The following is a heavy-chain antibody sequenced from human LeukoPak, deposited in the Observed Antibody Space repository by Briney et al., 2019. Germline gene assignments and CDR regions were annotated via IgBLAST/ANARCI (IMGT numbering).Heavy chain of an antibody. V-gene: IGHV4-39*01. CDR1: GGSISSSIYY. CDR2: IYYRGNT. Sequence: SSETLSLTCTVSGGSISSSIYYWGWIRQPPGKGLEWIGSIYYRGNTYYNSSLKSRVTISVDTSKNQFSLNLSSVTAADTAVYYCMRRETYGSEKVDYWGQGTLVTVSS. D-gene: IGHD3-10*01. J-gene: IGHJ4*02. CDR3: MRRETYGSEKVDY.